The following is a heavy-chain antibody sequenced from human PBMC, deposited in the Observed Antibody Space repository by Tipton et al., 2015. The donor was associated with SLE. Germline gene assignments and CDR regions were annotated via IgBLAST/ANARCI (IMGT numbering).Heavy chain of an antibody. CDR3: ARGGEYGSSWYPRYYYYMDV. CDR2: IYYSGTT. V-gene: IGHV4-59*12. CDR1: GGSISRYY. J-gene: IGHJ6*03. D-gene: IGHD6-13*01. Sequence: TLSLTCSVSGGSISRYYCSWIRQPPGKGLEWIGFIYYSGTTNYNPSLGSRVTMSVDTSKNQFSLKLTSVTAADTAVYYCARGGEYGSSWYPRYYYYMDVWGKGTTVTVSS.